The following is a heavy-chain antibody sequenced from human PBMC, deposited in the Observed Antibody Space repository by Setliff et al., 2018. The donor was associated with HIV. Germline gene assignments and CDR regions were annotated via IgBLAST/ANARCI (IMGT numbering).Heavy chain of an antibody. CDR3: ARSTVGAGASFP. CDR1: GDSINTHY. CDR2: ISHSGNT. V-gene: IGHV4-59*11. D-gene: IGHD1-26*01. J-gene: IGHJ5*02. Sequence: SETLSLPCTVSGDSINTHYWSWIRQPPGKGLEWIGCISHSGNTNFNPSLNSRVTISLDTSKNQFSLRLTSLTAADTAIYYCARSTVGAGASFPWGRGILVTVSS.